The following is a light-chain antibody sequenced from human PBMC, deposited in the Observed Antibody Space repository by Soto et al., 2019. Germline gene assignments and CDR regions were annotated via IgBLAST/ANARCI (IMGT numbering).Light chain of an antibody. V-gene: IGKV1-5*03. J-gene: IGKJ2*01. CDR1: QNVSNW. Sequence: DVEMTQSPSTLPTSIGDRVTINCRASQNVSNWLAWYQQKPGKAPKLLIYKASRLESGVPSRFSASGFGTDFTLTINILQSDDLATYFCQQYSKESTFGQGTKLEIK. CDR2: KAS. CDR3: QQYSKEST.